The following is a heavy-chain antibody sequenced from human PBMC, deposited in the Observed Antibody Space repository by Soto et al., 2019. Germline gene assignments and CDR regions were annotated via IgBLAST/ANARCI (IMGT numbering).Heavy chain of an antibody. CDR1: GGSISSYY. CDR2: IYYSGST. CDR3: ARSPTWTANWFDP. J-gene: IGHJ5*02. D-gene: IGHD5-12*01. Sequence: QVQLQESGPGLVKPSETLSLTCTVSGGSISSYYWSWIRQPPGKGLEWIGYIYYSGSTNYNPSLKSRVTISVDTSKNQFSLKLSSVTAADTAVYYCARSPTWTANWFDPWGQGTLVTVSS. V-gene: IGHV4-59*01.